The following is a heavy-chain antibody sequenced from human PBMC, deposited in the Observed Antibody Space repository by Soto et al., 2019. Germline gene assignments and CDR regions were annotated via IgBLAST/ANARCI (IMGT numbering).Heavy chain of an antibody. D-gene: IGHD1-1*01. J-gene: IGHJ4*02. CDR3: PRGGGVNWNYLDY. Sequence: QVQLVQSGAEVKKPGASVKVSCKASGYTFTSYGISWVRQAPGQGLEWMGWISAYNGNTNYEQKLQGRVTMTTDTPTSTAYRGRRSLRSDDTAVYYWPRGGGVNWNYLDYWGQGTLVTVSS. V-gene: IGHV1-18*01. CDR1: GYTFTSYG. CDR2: ISAYNGNT.